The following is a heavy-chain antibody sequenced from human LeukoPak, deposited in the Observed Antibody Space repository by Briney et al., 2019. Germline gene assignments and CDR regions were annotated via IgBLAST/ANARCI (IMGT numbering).Heavy chain of an antibody. D-gene: IGHD4-17*01. J-gene: IGHJ3*02. CDR2: IYYSGST. CDR3: ARALSTGDYFTLYAFDI. Sequence: TLSLTCTVSGGSISSGGYYWSWIRQHPGKGLEWIGYIYYSGSTYYNPSLKSRVTISVDTSKNQFSLKLSSVTAADTAVYYCARALSTGDYFTLYAFDIWGQGTMVTVSS. CDR1: GGSISSGGYY. V-gene: IGHV4-31*03.